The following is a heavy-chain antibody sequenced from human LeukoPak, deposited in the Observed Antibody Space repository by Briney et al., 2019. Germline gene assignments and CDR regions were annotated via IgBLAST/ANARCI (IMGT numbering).Heavy chain of an antibody. D-gene: IGHD1-1*01. CDR2: IFQSGST. CDR3: ARVGSDWNDVRYNWFDP. J-gene: IGHJ5*02. Sequence: SETLSLTCAVSGGSISSGDYSWSWIRQPPGKGLEWMGYIFQSGSTYYNPSLKSRVTISVDRSKNQFSLKLSSVTAADTAVYYCARVGSDWNDVRYNWFDPWGQGTLVTVSS. CDR1: GGSISSGDYS. V-gene: IGHV4-30-2*01.